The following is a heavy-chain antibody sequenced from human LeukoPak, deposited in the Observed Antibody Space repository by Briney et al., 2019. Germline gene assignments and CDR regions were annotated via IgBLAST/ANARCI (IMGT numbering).Heavy chain of an antibody. D-gene: IGHD1-26*01. CDR2: ISAGNGNT. J-gene: IGHJ4*02. CDR3: ARDSGSGNNDY. Sequence: ASVKVSCKASGCTFTSNAIHWVRQAPGQRLEWMGWISAGNGNTKYSQNFQGRVTFISNTSATTAFMELSSLRSEDAAVYYCARDSGSGNNDYWGQGTLVTVSS. V-gene: IGHV1-3*01. CDR1: GCTFTSNA.